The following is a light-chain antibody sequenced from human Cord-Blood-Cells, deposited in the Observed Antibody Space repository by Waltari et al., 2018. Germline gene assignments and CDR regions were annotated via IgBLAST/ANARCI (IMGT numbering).Light chain of an antibody. J-gene: IGLJ1*01. CDR3: CSYAGSYTFLV. V-gene: IGLV2-11*01. CDR1: SSDVGGYNY. Sequence: QSALTQPRSVSGSPGQSVTISCTGTSSDVGGYNYVSWYQQHPGKAPKLMLYDVSKRPSGVPDRFSGSKSGNTASLTISGLQAEDEADYYCCSYAGSYTFLVFGTGTKVTVL. CDR2: DVS.